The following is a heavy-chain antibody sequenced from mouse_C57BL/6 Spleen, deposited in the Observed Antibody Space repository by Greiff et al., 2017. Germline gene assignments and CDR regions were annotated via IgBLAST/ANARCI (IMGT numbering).Heavy chain of an antibody. D-gene: IGHD2-4*01. CDR1: GYAFSSSW. J-gene: IGHJ1*03. V-gene: IGHV1-82*01. CDR3: ARGYDYGPHWYFDV. CDR2: IYPGDGDT. Sequence: VQLQQSGPELVKPGASVKISCKASGYAFSSSWMNWVKQRPGTGLEWIGRIYPGDGDTNYNGKFKGKATLTADKSSSTAYMQLSSLTSEDSAVYFCARGYDYGPHWYFDVWGTGTTVTVSS.